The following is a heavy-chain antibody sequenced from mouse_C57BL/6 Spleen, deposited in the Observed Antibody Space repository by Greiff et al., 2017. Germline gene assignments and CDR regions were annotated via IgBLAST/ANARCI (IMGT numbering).Heavy chain of an antibody. Sequence: EVQRVESGGGLVKPGGSLKLSCAASGFTFSSYAMSWVRQTPEKRLEWVATISDGGSYTYYPDNVKGRFTISRDNAKNNLYLQMSHLKSEDTAMYYCARDGWFAYWGQGTLVTVSA. CDR3: ARDGWFAY. V-gene: IGHV5-4*01. CDR1: GFTFSSYA. CDR2: ISDGGSYT. J-gene: IGHJ3*01.